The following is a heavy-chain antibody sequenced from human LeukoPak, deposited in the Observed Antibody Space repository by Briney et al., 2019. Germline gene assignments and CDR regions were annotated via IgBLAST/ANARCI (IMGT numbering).Heavy chain of an antibody. D-gene: IGHD3-10*01. CDR2: IKLDGSEK. CDR3: TRDRGWQSFDC. CDR1: GFIFSTYW. V-gene: IGHV3-7*01. J-gene: IGHJ4*02. Sequence: GGSLRLSCAASGFIFSTYWMTWVRQAPGKGLERVANIKLDGSEKYYMDSVKGRFTISRDNAKNSLYLQMNSLRAEDTAVYYCTRDRGWQSFDCWGQGTLVTVSS.